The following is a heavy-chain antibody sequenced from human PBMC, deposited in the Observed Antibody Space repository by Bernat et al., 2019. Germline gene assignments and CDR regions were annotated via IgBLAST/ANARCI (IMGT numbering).Heavy chain of an antibody. CDR2: IYYNGNA. CDR1: GGSINNYH. J-gene: IGHJ4*02. D-gene: IGHD2-21*02. CDR3: ARLGDFGNDCYSFDY. V-gene: IGHV4-59*08. Sequence: QVQLQESGPGLVKPSETLSLTCTVSGGSINNYHWSWVRQPPGKGLEHIGFIYYNGNANYNPSLKSRVTLSVDTSKSQFALRLSSVTAADTAVYYCARLGDFGNDCYSFDYWGQGTLVTVSS.